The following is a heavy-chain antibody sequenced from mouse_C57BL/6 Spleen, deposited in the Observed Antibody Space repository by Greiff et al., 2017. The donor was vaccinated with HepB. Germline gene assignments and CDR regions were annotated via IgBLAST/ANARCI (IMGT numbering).Heavy chain of an antibody. Sequence: EVKVVESGGGLVQPKGSLKLSCAASGFSFNTYAMNWVHQAPGKGLEWVARIRSKSNNYATYYADSVKDRFTISRDDSESMLYLQMNNLKTEDTAMYYCVRQGIYYYGSSLDVWGTGTTVTVSS. D-gene: IGHD1-1*01. V-gene: IGHV10-1*01. J-gene: IGHJ1*03. CDR1: GFSFNTYA. CDR2: IRSKSNNYAT. CDR3: VRQGIYYYGSSLDV.